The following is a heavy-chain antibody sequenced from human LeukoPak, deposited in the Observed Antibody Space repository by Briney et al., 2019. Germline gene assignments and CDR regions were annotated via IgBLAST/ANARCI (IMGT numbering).Heavy chain of an antibody. CDR1: GFTFSSYG. D-gene: IGHD2-2*01. CDR3: ATAFVVVPAANPYDYYYGMDV. CDR2: ISYDGSNK. J-gene: IGHJ6*02. Sequence: GGSRRLSCAASGFTFSSYGMHWVRQAPGKGLEWVAVISYDGSNKYYADSVKGRLTISRDNSKNTLYLQMNSLRAEDTAVYYCATAFVVVPAANPYDYYYGMDVWGQGTTVTVSS. V-gene: IGHV3-30*03.